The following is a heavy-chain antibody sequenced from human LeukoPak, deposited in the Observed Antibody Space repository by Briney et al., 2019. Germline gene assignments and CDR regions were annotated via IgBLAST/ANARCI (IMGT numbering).Heavy chain of an antibody. CDR3: AKDQAAFGDYDFDF. CDR1: GFTFSSYG. V-gene: IGHV3-30*18. CDR2: ISSDGSNK. Sequence: GRSLRLSCAASGFTFSSYGMRWVRQAPGKGLDWVAVISSDGSNKHYADSVKGRFTISRDNSNNTLSLQMNSLRVEDTAVYYCAKDQAAFGDYDFDFWGQGTLATVSP. J-gene: IGHJ4*02. D-gene: IGHD4-17*01.